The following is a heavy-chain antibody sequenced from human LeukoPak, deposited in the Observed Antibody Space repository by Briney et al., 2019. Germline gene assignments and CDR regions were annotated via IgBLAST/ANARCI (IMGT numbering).Heavy chain of an antibody. Sequence: GESLKISCKGSGYSFTSYWIGWVRQMPGKGLEWMGIIYPGDSDTRYSPSFQGQVTISADKSISTAYLQWSSLKASDTAMYYCARHGHDYGDYGDYYGMDVWGQGTTVTVSS. CDR1: GYSFTSYW. CDR3: ARHGHDYGDYGDYYGMDV. CDR2: IYPGDSDT. V-gene: IGHV5-51*01. D-gene: IGHD4-17*01. J-gene: IGHJ6*02.